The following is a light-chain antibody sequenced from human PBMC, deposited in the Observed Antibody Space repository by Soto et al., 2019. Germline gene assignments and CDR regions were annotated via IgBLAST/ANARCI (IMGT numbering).Light chain of an antibody. CDR1: QSISSW. J-gene: IGKJ5*01. CDR2: DAS. CDR3: QQYNSYSYT. V-gene: IGKV1-5*01. Sequence: DMQVTQSPATLSAXXVXGXXXXXGASQSISSWLAWYQQKPGKAPKLLIYDASSLESGVPSRFSGSGSGTEFTLTISSLQPDDFATYYCQQYNSYSYTFGQGTRLEI.